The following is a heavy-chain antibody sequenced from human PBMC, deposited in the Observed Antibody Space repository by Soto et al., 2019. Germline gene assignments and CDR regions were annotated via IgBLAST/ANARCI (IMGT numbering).Heavy chain of an antibody. D-gene: IGHD3-22*01. CDR3: ARDYYDSSGYSADFDY. J-gene: IGHJ4*02. CDR1: GFTFSSYS. V-gene: IGHV3-48*01. Sequence: EVQLVESGGGLVQPGGSLRLSCAASGFTFSSYSMKWVRQAPGKGLEWVSYISSSSSTIYYADSVKGRFTISRDNAKNSLYLQMNSLRAEYTAVYYCARDYYDSSGYSADFDYWGQGTLVTVSS. CDR2: ISSSSSTI.